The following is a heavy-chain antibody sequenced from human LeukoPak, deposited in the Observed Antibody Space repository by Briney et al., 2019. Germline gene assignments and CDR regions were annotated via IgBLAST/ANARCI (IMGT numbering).Heavy chain of an antibody. Sequence: SETLSLTCTVSGGSLSSYSWSWIRQPPGKGRGWVGDIFYSGRTNYNPSLTSRVTISVDTSKNQCSLKLSSVTAAVTAIYCGATDREYCDRSTCYRGWFDPWGQGTLVTVSS. CDR3: ATDREYCDRSTCYRGWFDP. J-gene: IGHJ5*02. CDR1: GGSLSSYS. D-gene: IGHD2/OR15-2a*01. V-gene: IGHV4-59*01. CDR2: IFYSGRT.